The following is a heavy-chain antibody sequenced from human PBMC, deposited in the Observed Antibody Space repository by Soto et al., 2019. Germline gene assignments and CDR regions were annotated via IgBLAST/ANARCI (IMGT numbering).Heavy chain of an antibody. CDR2: IYHSGST. Sequence: QVQLQESGPGLVKPSGTLSLTCAVSSGSISSSNWWRWVRQPPGKGLEWIGEIYHSGSTNYNPSLKSRVTVSVDKPKNQFSLKLSSVTAADTAVYSCARSSGTFAGGEFDYWGQGTLVTVSS. V-gene: IGHV4-4*02. CDR1: SGSISSSNW. D-gene: IGHD3-10*01. J-gene: IGHJ4*02. CDR3: ARSSGTFAGGEFDY.